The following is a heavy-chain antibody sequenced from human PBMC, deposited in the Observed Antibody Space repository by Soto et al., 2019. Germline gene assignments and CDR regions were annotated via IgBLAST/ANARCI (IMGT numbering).Heavy chain of an antibody. D-gene: IGHD5-18*01. CDR1: GFTFDDYA. Sequence: EVQLVESGGGLVQPGRSLRLSCAASGFTFDDYAMHWVRQAPGKGLEWVSGISWNSGSIGYADSVKGRFTISRDNAKNSLYLQMNSLRAEDTALYYCAEDKIKGYSYGTGAFDIWGQGTMVTVSS. V-gene: IGHV3-9*01. J-gene: IGHJ3*02. CDR3: AEDKIKGYSYGTGAFDI. CDR2: ISWNSGSI.